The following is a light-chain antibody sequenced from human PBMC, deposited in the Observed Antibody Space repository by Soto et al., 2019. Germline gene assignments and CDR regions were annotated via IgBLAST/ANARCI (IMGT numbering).Light chain of an antibody. CDR1: SSDVGGYNY. CDR2: DVS. Sequence: QAVLTQPASVSGSPGQSIIISCTGTSSDVGGYNYVSWYQQHPGKAPKLMIYDVSNRPSGVSNRFSGSKSGNTASLTISGLQAEDEADYYCSSYTSTNTLVVFGGGTKVTFL. V-gene: IGLV2-14*01. CDR3: SSYTSTNTLVV. J-gene: IGLJ2*01.